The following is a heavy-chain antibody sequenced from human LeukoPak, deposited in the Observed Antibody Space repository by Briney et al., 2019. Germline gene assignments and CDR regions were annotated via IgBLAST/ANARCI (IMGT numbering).Heavy chain of an antibody. D-gene: IGHD6-13*01. Sequence: ASVKVSCKAAGFTFIDYCSHWVRQAPGQGPEWMGWIDLNNGATKYAPKFRGRVTITRDTSINTAYMELSSLTSDDTAVYYCARDTTAAAGSYFDYWGQGTLVTVSS. CDR2: IDLNNGAT. CDR1: GFTFIDYC. J-gene: IGHJ4*02. V-gene: IGHV1-2*02. CDR3: ARDTTAAAGSYFDY.